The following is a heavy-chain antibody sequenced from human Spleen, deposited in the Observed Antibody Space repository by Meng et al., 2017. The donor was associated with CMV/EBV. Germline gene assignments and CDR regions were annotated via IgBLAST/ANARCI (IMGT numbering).Heavy chain of an antibody. V-gene: IGHV1-69*08. CDR3: ASATYMTTQQGWFDT. D-gene: IGHD4-11*01. J-gene: IGHJ5*02. CDR2: IVPLLRTP. Sequence: GGSFNSYNFIWVRQAPGHALEWVGRIVPLLRTPIFAQRFQGRVTITATRSSGTTYLELSRLRSEATAVYYCASATYMTTQQGWFDTWGQGTLVTVSS. CDR1: GGSFNSYN.